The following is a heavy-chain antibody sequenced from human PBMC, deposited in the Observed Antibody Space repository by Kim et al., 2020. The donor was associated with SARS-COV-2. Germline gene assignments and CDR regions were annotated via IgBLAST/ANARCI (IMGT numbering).Heavy chain of an antibody. V-gene: IGHV4-31*03. CDR2: IHYSGKT. Sequence: SETLSLTCTVSGASISSADYYWTWIRQLPGKGLEWIGYIHYSGKTYYNPSLESRLSISVDTSENQFSLNLRSVTAADTALYYCAGDRHVSRDRYYGMDVWGQGATVIVSS. CDR1: GASISSADYY. J-gene: IGHJ6*02. D-gene: IGHD6-6*01. CDR3: AGDRHVSRDRYYGMDV.